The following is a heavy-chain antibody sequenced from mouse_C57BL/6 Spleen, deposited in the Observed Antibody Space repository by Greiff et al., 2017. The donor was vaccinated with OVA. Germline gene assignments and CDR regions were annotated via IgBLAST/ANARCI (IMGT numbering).Heavy chain of an antibody. V-gene: IGHV1-42*01. CDR3: ASGEWLRQGYFDY. CDR1: GYSFTDYY. Sequence: EVQLQQSGPELVKPGASVKISCKASGYSFTDYYMNWVKQSPEKSLEWIGEINPSTGGTTYNLTFKAKATLTVDKSSSTAYMQLKSLTSEDSAVYYCASGEWLRQGYFDYWGQGTTLTVSS. J-gene: IGHJ2*01. D-gene: IGHD2-2*01. CDR2: INPSTGGT.